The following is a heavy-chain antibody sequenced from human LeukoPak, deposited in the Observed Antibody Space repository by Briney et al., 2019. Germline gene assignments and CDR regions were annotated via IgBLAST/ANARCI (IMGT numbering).Heavy chain of an antibody. Sequence: ASVKVSCKASGYTFTSYGISWVRQAPGQGLEWMGGIIPIFGTANYAQKFQGRVTITADESTSTACMELSSLRSEDTAVYYCARGSNEQQLVPGFDYWGQGTLVTVSS. CDR3: ARGSNEQQLVPGFDY. D-gene: IGHD6-13*01. CDR1: GYTFTSYG. V-gene: IGHV1-69*13. J-gene: IGHJ4*02. CDR2: IIPIFGTA.